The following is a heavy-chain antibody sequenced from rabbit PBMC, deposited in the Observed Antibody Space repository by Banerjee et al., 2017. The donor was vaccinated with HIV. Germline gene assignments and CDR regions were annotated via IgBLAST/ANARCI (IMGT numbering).Heavy chain of an antibody. Sequence: QEQLEESGGDLVKPEGSLTLTCTASGFSFSNKYGMCWVRQAPGKGLEWIACINSSSGSTVYATWAKGRFTISKTSSTTVTLQMTSLTAADTAPYFCARSNDWGLEYFHLWGQGTLVTVS. J-gene: IGHJ4*01. V-gene: IGHV1S45*01. CDR3: ARSNDWGLEYFHL. CDR1: GFSFSNKYG. CDR2: INSSSGST. D-gene: IGHD4-1*01.